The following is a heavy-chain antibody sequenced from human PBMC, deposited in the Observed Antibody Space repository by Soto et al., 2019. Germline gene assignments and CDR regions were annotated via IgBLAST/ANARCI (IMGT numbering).Heavy chain of an antibody. CDR1: DFTFRSYD. CDR3: AKSTLRNFDY. J-gene: IGHJ4*02. CDR2: ISGGGGAT. V-gene: IGHV3-23*01. Sequence: VGSLRLSCEGSDFTFRSYDMSWVRQAPGKGLEWVSAISGGGGATYYADSVKGRFTISRDNSRNTLYLQMDGLRVDDTAMYYCAKSTLRNFDYWGLGTLVTVSS.